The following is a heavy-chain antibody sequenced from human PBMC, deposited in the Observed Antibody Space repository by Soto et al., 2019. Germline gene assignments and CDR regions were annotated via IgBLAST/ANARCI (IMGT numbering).Heavy chain of an antibody. CDR2: INAGNGNT. Sequence: ASVKVSCKASGYTFTSYGISWVRQAPGQRLEWMGWINAGNGNTKYSQKFQGRVTITRDTSASTAYMELSSLRSEDTAVYYCASQVSVDAFDIWGQGTMVTVSS. J-gene: IGHJ3*02. V-gene: IGHV1-3*01. D-gene: IGHD1-20*01. CDR1: GYTFTSYG. CDR3: ASQVSVDAFDI.